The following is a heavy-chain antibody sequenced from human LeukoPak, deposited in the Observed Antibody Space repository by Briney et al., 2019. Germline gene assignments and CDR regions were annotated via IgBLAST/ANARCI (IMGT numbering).Heavy chain of an antibody. CDR1: GGTFSSYA. D-gene: IGHD6-6*01. CDR3: ARIEYSSSSNDI. J-gene: IGHJ3*02. Sequence: ASVKVSCKASGGTFSSYAISWVRQAPGQGLEWMGGIIPIFGTANYAQKFQGRVTITADESTSTAYMELSSLRSEDTAVYYCARIEYSSSSNDIWGQGTMVTVSS. V-gene: IGHV1-69*13. CDR2: IIPIFGTA.